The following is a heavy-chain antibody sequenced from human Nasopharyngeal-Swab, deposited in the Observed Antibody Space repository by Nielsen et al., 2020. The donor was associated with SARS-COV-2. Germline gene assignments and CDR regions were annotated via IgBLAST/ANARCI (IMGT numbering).Heavy chain of an antibody. V-gene: IGHV3-30*03. Sequence: GESLKISCAASGFTFSSYGMHWVRQAPGKGLEWVAVISYDGSNKYYADSVKGRFTISRDNSKNTLYLQMNSLRAEDTAVYYSAREGIVGATDLSFDYWGQGTLVTVSS. CDR1: GFTFSSYG. CDR3: AREGIVGATDLSFDY. CDR2: ISYDGSNK. J-gene: IGHJ4*02. D-gene: IGHD1-26*01.